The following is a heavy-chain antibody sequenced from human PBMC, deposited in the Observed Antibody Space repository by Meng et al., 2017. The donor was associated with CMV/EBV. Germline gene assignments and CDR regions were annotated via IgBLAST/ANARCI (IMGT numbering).Heavy chain of an antibody. CDR2: IYYSGST. CDR1: GGPISSSSYY. D-gene: IGHD3-10*01. Sequence: SETLSLTCTVSGGPISSSSYYWGWIRQPPGKGLEWIGSIYYSGSTYYNPSLKSRVTISVDTSKNQFSLKLSSVTAADTAVYYCARGLTMVRGVMPGHWGQGTLVTVSS. V-gene: IGHV4-39*07. CDR3: ARGLTMVRGVMPGH. J-gene: IGHJ4*02.